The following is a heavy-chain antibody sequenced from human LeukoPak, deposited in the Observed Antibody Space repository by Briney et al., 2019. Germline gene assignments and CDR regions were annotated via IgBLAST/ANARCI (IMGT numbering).Heavy chain of an antibody. Sequence: GGSLTLSCEASGFTFGSYEMTWVRQAPGKGLEWVSYISSSGSTIYYADSVKGRFTISRDNAKNSLYLQMNSLRAEDTAVYYCAELGITMIGGVWGKGTTVTISS. J-gene: IGHJ6*04. CDR1: GFTFGSYE. V-gene: IGHV3-48*03. CDR2: ISSSGSTI. D-gene: IGHD3-10*02. CDR3: AELGITMIGGV.